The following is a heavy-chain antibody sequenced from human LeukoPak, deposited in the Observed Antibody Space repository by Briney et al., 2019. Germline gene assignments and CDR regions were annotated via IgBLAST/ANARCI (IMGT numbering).Heavy chain of an antibody. D-gene: IGHD2-21*01. J-gene: IGHJ4*02. CDR2: IYYSVST. CDR3: ARHSGADSSPPFAY. Sequence: SQTLSLTCTVSGDSISSSSDYCAWIRQPPWKGLEWLGRIYYSVSTSYTPSPKRRVTIFVYTPKNTFSLKLSSVSAADTAVYYCARHSGADSSPPFAYWGQGNLVTVSS. V-gene: IGHV4-39*01. CDR1: GDSISSSSDY.